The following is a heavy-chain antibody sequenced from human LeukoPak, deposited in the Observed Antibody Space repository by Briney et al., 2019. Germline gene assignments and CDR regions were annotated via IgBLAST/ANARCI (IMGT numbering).Heavy chain of an antibody. V-gene: IGHV4-34*01. J-gene: IGHJ4*02. CDR3: ARQLGSYRG. CDR2: INHSGST. CDR1: GGSFSGYY. Sequence: PSETPSLTCAVYGGSFSGYYWSWIRQPPGKGLEWIGEINHSGSTNYNPSLKSRVTISVDTSKNQFSLKLSSVTAADTAVYYCARQLGSYRGWGQGTLVTVSS. D-gene: IGHD1-26*01.